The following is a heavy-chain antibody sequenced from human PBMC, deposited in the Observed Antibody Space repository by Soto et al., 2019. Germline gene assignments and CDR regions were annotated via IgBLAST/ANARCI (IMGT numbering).Heavy chain of an antibody. V-gene: IGHV1-69*13. D-gene: IGHD5-12*01. Sequence: SVKVSCKASGGTFSSYAISWVRQAHGQGLEWMGGIIPIFGTANYAQKFQGRVTITADESTSTAYMELSSLRSEDTAVYYCARDLGYSGYDGYGMDVWGQGTTVTVSS. CDR2: IIPIFGTA. CDR3: ARDLGYSGYDGYGMDV. J-gene: IGHJ6*02. CDR1: GGTFSSYA.